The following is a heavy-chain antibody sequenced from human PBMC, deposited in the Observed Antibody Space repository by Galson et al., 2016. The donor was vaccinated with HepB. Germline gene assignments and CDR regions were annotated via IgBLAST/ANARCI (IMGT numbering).Heavy chain of an antibody. CDR1: GYSFASYW. Sequence: QSGAEVKEPGESLKISCEGSGYSFASYWIGWVRQMPGKGLEWMGIIYPSDSDTRYSPSFQGQVTMSADKSHSTAYMLWISLKATDTAMSYCARIACNGGTCSLNDCGQATLVAVAS. D-gene: IGHD2-15*01. J-gene: IGHJ4*02. CDR3: ARIACNGGTCSLND. CDR2: IYPSDSDT. V-gene: IGHV5-51*01.